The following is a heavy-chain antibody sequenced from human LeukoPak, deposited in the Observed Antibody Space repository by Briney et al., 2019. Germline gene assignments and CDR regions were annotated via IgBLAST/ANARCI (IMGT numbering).Heavy chain of an antibody. Sequence: GGSLRLSCAASGFTSSSYGMHWVRQAPGKGLEWVAFIRYDGSNKYYADSVKGRFTISRDNSKNTLYLQMNSLRTEDTAVYYCARGLARVLRNWFDPWGQGTLVTVSP. D-gene: IGHD3-3*01. CDR1: GFTSSSYG. J-gene: IGHJ5*02. CDR2: IRYDGSNK. CDR3: ARGLARVLRNWFDP. V-gene: IGHV3-30*02.